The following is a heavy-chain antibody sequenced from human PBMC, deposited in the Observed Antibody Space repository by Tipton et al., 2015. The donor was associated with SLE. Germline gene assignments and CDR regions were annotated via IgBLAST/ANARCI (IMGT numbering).Heavy chain of an antibody. Sequence: PGLVKPSQTLSLTCAISGDSVSSNSSAWNWIRQSPSSGLEWLRRAYYRSKWYSDYAVSVKSRITINPDTSKNQFSLQLNSVTPEDTAVYYCARAGDLDIGVWGKGTTVTVSS. V-gene: IGHV6-1*01. J-gene: IGHJ6*04. CDR3: ARAGDLDIGV. D-gene: IGHD3-16*01. CDR2: AYYRSKWYS. CDR1: GDSVSSNSSA.